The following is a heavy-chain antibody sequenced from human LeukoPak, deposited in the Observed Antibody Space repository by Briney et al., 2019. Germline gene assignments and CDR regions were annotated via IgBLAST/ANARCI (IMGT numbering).Heavy chain of an antibody. D-gene: IGHD6-13*01. Sequence: GRSLRLSCAASGFTFSSYAMHWVRQAPGKGLEWVAVISYDGSNKYYADSVKGRFTISRGNSKNTLYLQMNSLRAEDTAVYYCARVATLSWNYYDYWGQGTLVAVSS. V-gene: IGHV3-30-3*01. J-gene: IGHJ4*02. CDR1: GFTFSSYA. CDR2: ISYDGSNK. CDR3: ARVATLSWNYYDY.